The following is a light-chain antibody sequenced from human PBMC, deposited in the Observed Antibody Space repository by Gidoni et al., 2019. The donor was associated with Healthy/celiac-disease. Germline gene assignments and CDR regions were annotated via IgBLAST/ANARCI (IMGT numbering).Light chain of an antibody. CDR2: YDD. CDR1: SSNIGNNA. V-gene: IGLV1-36*01. J-gene: IGLJ2*01. Sequence: QSVLTQPPSVPEAPRQRVTISCSGSSSNIGNNAVNWYQQRPGKAPKLLIYYDDLLPSGVSDRFSGSKSGTSASLAISGLQSEDEADYYCAAWDDSLNGPVFGGGTKLTVL. CDR3: AAWDDSLNGPV.